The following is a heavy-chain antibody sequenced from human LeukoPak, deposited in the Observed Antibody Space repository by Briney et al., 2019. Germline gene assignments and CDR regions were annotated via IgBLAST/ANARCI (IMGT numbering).Heavy chain of an antibody. CDR2: ISSSSSTI. D-gene: IGHD1-26*01. CDR1: GFTFSSYS. V-gene: IGHV3-48*01. Sequence: GGSLRLSCAASGFTFSSYSMNWARQAPGKGLEWVSYISSSSSTIYYADSVKGRFTISRDNAKNSLYLQMNSLRAEDTAVYYCARDSRSYYSLRPNDAFDIWGQGTMVTVSS. CDR3: ARDSRSYYSLRPNDAFDI. J-gene: IGHJ3*02.